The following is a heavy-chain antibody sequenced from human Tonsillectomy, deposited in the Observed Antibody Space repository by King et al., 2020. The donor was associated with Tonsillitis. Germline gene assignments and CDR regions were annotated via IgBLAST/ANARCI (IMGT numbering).Heavy chain of an antibody. CDR2: LVVGSGNT. CDR3: AADPRPDYDVLTGYPRYGMDV. J-gene: IGHJ6*02. V-gene: IGHV1-58*01. D-gene: IGHD3-9*01. CDR1: GFTFTSSA. Sequence: QLVQSGPEVKKPGTSVKVSCKASGFTFTSSAVQWVRQARGQRLEWIGWLVVGSGNTNYAQKFQNRVTLTRDMSTRTAYMELTSLRSEDKAVYYCAADPRPDYDVLTGYPRYGMDVWGQGTTVTVS.